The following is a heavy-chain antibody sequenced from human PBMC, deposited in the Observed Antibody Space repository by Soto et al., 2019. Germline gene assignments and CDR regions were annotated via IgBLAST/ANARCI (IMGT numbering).Heavy chain of an antibody. CDR3: ARGASYYYDSSGCYYFDY. CDR2: IYYSGST. Sequence: PSETLSLTCNVSGGSISTYFWSWIRQPPGKGLEWIGYIYYSGSTYYNPSLKSRVTISVDRSKNQFSLKLSSVTAADTAVYYCARGASYYYDSSGCYYFDYWGQGTLVTVSS. J-gene: IGHJ4*02. V-gene: IGHV4-59*12. D-gene: IGHD3-22*01. CDR1: GGSISTYF.